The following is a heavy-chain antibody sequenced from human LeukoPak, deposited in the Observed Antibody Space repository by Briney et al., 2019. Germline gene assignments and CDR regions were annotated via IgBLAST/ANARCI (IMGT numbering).Heavy chain of an antibody. D-gene: IGHD5-12*01. CDR1: GYTFTGYY. CDR3: ARVGGCDPYKPRPSQLDY. CDR2: INPNSGGT. J-gene: IGHJ4*02. V-gene: IGHV1-2*02. Sequence: GASVKVSCKASGYTFTGYYMHWVRQAPGQGLEWMGWINPNSGGTNYAQKFQGRVTMTRDTSISTAYMELSRLRSDDTAVYYCARVGGCDPYKPRPSQLDYWGQGTLVTVSS.